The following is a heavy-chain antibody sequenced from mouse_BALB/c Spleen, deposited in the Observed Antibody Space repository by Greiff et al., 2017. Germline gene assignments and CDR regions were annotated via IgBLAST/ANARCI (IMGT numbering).Heavy chain of an antibody. CDR3: AREGDGYDPYAMDY. CDR1: GFTFSSYG. V-gene: IGHV5-6*01. Sequence: EVQRVESGGDLVKPGGSLKLSCAASGFTFSSYGMSWVRQTPDKRLEWVATISSGGSYTYYPDSVKGRFTISIDNAKNTLYLQMSSLKSEDTAMYYCAREGDGYDPYAMDYWGQGTSVTVSS. CDR2: ISSGGSYT. J-gene: IGHJ4*01. D-gene: IGHD2-2*01.